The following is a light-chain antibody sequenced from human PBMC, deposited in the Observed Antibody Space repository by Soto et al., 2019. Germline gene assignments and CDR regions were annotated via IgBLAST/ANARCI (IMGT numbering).Light chain of an antibody. J-gene: IGKJ3*01. Sequence: EIVLMQSPGTLSLSPGERATLSCRASQSLSSNYLAWYQQRPGQSPRLLVYGASSRATGIPDRFSGSGFGTDFALTISRLEPEDSAVYYCHQYDNAPFTFGPGTRVGIK. V-gene: IGKV3-20*01. CDR1: QSLSSNY. CDR2: GAS. CDR3: HQYDNAPFT.